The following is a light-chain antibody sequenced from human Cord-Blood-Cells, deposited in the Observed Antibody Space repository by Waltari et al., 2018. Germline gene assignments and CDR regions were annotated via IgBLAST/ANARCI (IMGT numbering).Light chain of an antibody. J-gene: IGKJ3*01. CDR3: QQLNSYPT. CDR2: AAS. CDR1: QGISSY. V-gene: IGKV1-9*01. Sequence: IQLTQSPSSLSASVGDRVTTTCRASQGISSYLAWYQQKPGKAPKLLIYAASTLQSGVPSRFSGSGSGTDFTLTISSLQPEDFATYYCQQLNSYPTFGPGTKVDIK.